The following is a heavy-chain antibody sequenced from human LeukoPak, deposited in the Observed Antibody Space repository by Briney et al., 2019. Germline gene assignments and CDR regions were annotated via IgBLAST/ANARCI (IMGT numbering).Heavy chain of an antibody. V-gene: IGHV1-46*03. CDR2: INPSGGST. CDR3: AWASGSYYSIDY. D-gene: IGHD1-26*01. J-gene: IGHJ4*02. CDR1: GYTFTSYG. Sequence: ASVKVSCKASGYTFTSYGISWVRQAPGQGLEWMGIINPSGGSTSYAQKFQGRVTMTRDTSTSTVYMELSSLRSEDTAVYYCAWASGSYYSIDYWGQGTLVTVSS.